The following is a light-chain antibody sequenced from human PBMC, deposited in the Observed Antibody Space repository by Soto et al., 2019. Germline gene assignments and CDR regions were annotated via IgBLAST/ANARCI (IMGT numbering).Light chain of an antibody. CDR3: CSYAVSLYV. CDR1: NIDVGGYNY. CDR2: DVS. J-gene: IGLJ1*01. V-gene: IGLV2-11*01. Sequence: QSGPDQPFCRSGSPGNSVPIPCTGTNIDVGGYNYVSWYQQHPGKAPKLMIYDVSKRPSGVPDRFSGSKSGNTASLTISGLQAEDEAAYYCCSYAVSLYVFVTMTKV.